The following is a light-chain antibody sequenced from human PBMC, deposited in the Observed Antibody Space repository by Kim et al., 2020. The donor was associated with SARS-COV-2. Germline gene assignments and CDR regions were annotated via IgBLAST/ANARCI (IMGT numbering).Light chain of an antibody. CDR1: RMHVRGYGL. CDR2: DVY. CDR3: CSYAGSFSWV. Sequence: GHSFTISCTGTRMHVRGYGLVSWYHQFPGKAPKLIIYDVYNRPSAVPDRFSGSKSGNTASLTISGLQTEDEADYYCCSYAGSFSWVFGGGTQLTVL. V-gene: IGLV2-11*01. J-gene: IGLJ3*02.